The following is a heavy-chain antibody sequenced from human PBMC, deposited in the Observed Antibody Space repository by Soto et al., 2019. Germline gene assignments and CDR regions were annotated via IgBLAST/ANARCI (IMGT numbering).Heavy chain of an antibody. Sequence: SETLSLTCTVSGGTISSSSNYWGWIRQPPGQGLEWIGRNYYSGSTYYNPSLKRRVTISVDTSKNQFSLKLSSVTAADTAVYYCARRPKSIAAPPWHLIAAATYYYYGMDVWGQGTTVTVSS. CDR2: NYYSGST. J-gene: IGHJ6*02. CDR3: ARRPKSIAAPPWHLIAAATYYYYGMDV. V-gene: IGHV4-39*01. D-gene: IGHD6-13*01. CDR1: GGTISSSSNY.